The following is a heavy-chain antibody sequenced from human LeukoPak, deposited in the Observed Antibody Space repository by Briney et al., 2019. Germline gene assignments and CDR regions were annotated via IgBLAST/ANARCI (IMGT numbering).Heavy chain of an antibody. V-gene: IGHV3-23*01. CDR2: ISGSGGST. CDR3: AKDPLVSSQEYFDY. D-gene: IGHD2-2*01. J-gene: IGHJ4*02. Sequence: GGSLRLSCAASGFTFTSYAMSWVRQAPGKRLEWVSAISGSGGSTYYAESVKGRFTISRDNSKNTLYLQMNSLRAEDTAVYYCAKDPLVSSQEYFDYWRQGTLVTVSS. CDR1: GFTFTSYA.